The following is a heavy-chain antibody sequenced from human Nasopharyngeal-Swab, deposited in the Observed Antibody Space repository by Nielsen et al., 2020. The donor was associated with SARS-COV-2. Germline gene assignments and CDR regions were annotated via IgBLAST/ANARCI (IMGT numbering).Heavy chain of an antibody. J-gene: IGHJ4*02. CDR3: AKDVFSGSYNYFDC. CDR2: ISRSGDIS. CDR1: GFTFSSYA. V-gene: IGHV3-23*01. Sequence: GSLRLSCAASGFTFSSYAMSWVRQAPGKGLEWVSTISRSGDISYYADSVKGRFTISRDNSNNTLYLQMDSLRAEDTAVYYCAKDVFSGSYNYFDCWGQGTLVTVSS. D-gene: IGHD3-10*01.